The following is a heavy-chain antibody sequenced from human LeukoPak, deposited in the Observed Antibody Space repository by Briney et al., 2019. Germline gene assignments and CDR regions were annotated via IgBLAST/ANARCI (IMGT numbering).Heavy chain of an antibody. CDR3: AREITAMGPHHFDY. Sequence: GASVKVSCKPSGYTFTGYYMHWVRQAPGQGLEWMGWINPNSGGTNYAQKFQGRVTMTRDTSISTAYMELSRLRSDDTAVYYCAREITAMGPHHFDYWGQGTLVTVSS. J-gene: IGHJ4*02. V-gene: IGHV1-2*02. CDR1: GYTFTGYY. D-gene: IGHD5-18*01. CDR2: INPNSGGT.